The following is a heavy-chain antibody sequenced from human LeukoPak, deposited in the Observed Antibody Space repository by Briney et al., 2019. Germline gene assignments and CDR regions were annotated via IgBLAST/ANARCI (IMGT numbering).Heavy chain of an antibody. J-gene: IGHJ6*02. Sequence: SETLSLTCAVYGGSFSGYYWSWIRQPPGKGLEWIGEINHSGSTNYNPSLKSRVTMSVDTSKNQFSLKLSSVTAADTAVYYCAREQRIAAAGPDYYYYGMDVWGQGTTVTVSS. CDR2: INHSGST. D-gene: IGHD6-13*01. CDR1: GGSFSGYY. V-gene: IGHV4-34*01. CDR3: AREQRIAAAGPDYYYYGMDV.